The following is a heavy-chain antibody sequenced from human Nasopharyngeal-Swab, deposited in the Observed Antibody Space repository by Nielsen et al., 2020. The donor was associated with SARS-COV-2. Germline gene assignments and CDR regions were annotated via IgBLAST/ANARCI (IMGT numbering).Heavy chain of an antibody. Sequence: WVRQAPGQRLEWMGWINAGNGNTKYSQKFQGRVTITRDTSASTAYMELSSLRSDDTAVYYCARDPRIAAPDYWGQGTLVTVSS. CDR3: ARDPRIAAPDY. D-gene: IGHD6-13*01. J-gene: IGHJ4*02. CDR2: INAGNGNT. V-gene: IGHV1-3*01.